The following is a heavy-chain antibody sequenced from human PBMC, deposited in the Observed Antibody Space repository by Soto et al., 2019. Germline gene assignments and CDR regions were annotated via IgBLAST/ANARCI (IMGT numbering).Heavy chain of an antibody. D-gene: IGHD2-2*01. CDR1: GYTFTSYG. CDR3: ARDLWYCSSTSCAPFDY. V-gene: IGHV1-18*04. Sequence: ASVKVSCKASGYTFTSYGISWVRQAPGQGLEWMGWISAYKGNTNYAQKLQGRVTMTTDTSTSTAYMELRSLRSDDTAVYYCARDLWYCSSTSCAPFDYWGQGTLVTVSS. CDR2: ISAYKGNT. J-gene: IGHJ4*02.